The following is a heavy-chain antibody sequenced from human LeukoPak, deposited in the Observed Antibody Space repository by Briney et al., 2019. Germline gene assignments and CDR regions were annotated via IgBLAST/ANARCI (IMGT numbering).Heavy chain of an antibody. CDR3: ARGDELRSWIDPSYYFDY. D-gene: IGHD3-3*01. V-gene: IGHV4-59*01. Sequence: PSETLSLTCTVSGGSIRSYYWSWIRHPPGKGLEWIGYIYYSGSTNYNPSLKSRVTISVDTSKNQFPLKLSSVTAADTAVYYCARGDELRSWIDPSYYFDYWGQGTLVTVSS. CDR2: IYYSGST. CDR1: GGSIRSYY. J-gene: IGHJ4*02.